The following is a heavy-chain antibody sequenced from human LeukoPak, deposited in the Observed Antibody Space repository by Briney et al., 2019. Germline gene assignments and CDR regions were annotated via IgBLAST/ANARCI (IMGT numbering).Heavy chain of an antibody. V-gene: IGHV3-7*01. D-gene: IGHD2-15*01. CDR2: IKQDGSEK. CDR3: ARGQLADVY. Sequence: PGGSLRLSCAASGFTFSTYWMSWVRQAPGKGLEWVAKIKQDGSEKYYVDSVKGRLTISRDNAKNSVYLQMNSLRVEDTAVYYCARGQLADVYWGQGALVTVSS. J-gene: IGHJ4*02. CDR1: GFTFSTYW.